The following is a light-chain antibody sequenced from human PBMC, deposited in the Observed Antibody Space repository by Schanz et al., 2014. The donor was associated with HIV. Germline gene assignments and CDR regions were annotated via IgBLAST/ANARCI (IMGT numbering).Light chain of an antibody. CDR1: SSDVGTYNY. CDR3: SSYTSSSTVL. Sequence: QSVLTQPASVSGSPGQSITISCTGTSSDVGTYNYVSWYQQLPGKVPKLMIYDVSNRASGVSNRFSGSKSGNTASLTISGLQAEDETDYYCSSYTSSSTVLFGGGTKLTV. CDR2: DVS. J-gene: IGLJ2*01. V-gene: IGLV2-14*03.